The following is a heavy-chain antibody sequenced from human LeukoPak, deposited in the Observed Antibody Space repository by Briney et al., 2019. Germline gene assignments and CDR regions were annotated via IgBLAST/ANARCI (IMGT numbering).Heavy chain of an antibody. CDR2: TKQDGSDK. Sequence: GGSLRLSCAASGFTFSTYWMTWVRQAPGKGLEWVANTKQDGSDKYYVDSVKGRFTISRDNAKSSLYLQMNSLRDEDTAVYYCARAEEQRWGYVDYWGQGTLVTVSS. V-gene: IGHV3-7*04. D-gene: IGHD5-24*01. CDR3: ARAEEQRWGYVDY. CDR1: GFTFSTYW. J-gene: IGHJ4*02.